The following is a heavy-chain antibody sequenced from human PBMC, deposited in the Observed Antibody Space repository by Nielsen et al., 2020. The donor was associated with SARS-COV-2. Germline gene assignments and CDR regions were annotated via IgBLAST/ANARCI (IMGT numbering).Heavy chain of an antibody. D-gene: IGHD3-3*01. Sequence: GGSLRLSCAASGFTVSSNYMSWVRQAPGKGLEWVSVIYSGGSTYYADSVKGRFTISRDNSKNTLYLQMNSLRAEDTAVYYCARGQPVLRFLEWLLSFDYWGQGTLVTVSS. CDR1: GFTVSSNY. V-gene: IGHV3-66*01. CDR3: ARGQPVLRFLEWLLSFDY. J-gene: IGHJ4*02. CDR2: IYSGGST.